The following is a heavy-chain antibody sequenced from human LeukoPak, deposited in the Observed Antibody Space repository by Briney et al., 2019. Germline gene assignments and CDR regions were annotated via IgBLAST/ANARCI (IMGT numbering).Heavy chain of an antibody. V-gene: IGHV3-21*01. Sequence: PGGSLRLSCAASGFTFSSYSMNWVRRAPGKGLEWVSSISTSSSYIYYADLVKGRFTISRDNAKNSLYLQMNSLRAEDTAVYYCARDGGDYDPFYYYYYMDVWGKGTTVTISS. J-gene: IGHJ6*03. CDR3: ARDGGDYDPFYYYYYMDV. CDR2: ISTSSSYI. CDR1: GFTFSSYS. D-gene: IGHD4-17*01.